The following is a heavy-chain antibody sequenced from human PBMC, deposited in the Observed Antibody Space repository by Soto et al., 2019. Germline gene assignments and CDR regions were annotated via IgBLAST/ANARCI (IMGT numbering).Heavy chain of an antibody. CDR1: GFRFSNYA. CDR3: AKSRHVHSSGDLYDF. V-gene: IGHV3-23*01. Sequence: SGGSLRLSCAASGFRFSNYAMSWVRQAPGKGLEWVSGIGGRGTSAYYADSVKGRFAISRDNSENTVFLQLNSLSADDTAVYFCAKSRHVHSSGDLYDFWGQGGLVTVSS. J-gene: IGHJ1*01. D-gene: IGHD3-22*01. CDR2: IGGRGTSA.